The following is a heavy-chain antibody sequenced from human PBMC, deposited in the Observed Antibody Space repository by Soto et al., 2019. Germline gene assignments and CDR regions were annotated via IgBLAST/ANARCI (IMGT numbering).Heavy chain of an antibody. CDR1: GGTFSSYA. J-gene: IGHJ4*02. D-gene: IGHD3-22*01. Sequence: SVKVSCKASGGTFSSYAISWVRQAPGQGLEWMGGIIPIFGTANYAQKFQGRVTITADESTSTAYMELSSLRSEDTAVYYCATDLNYYDSSGYYYFLDYWGQGTLVTVSS. CDR2: IIPIFGTA. CDR3: ATDLNYYDSSGYYYFLDY. V-gene: IGHV1-69*13.